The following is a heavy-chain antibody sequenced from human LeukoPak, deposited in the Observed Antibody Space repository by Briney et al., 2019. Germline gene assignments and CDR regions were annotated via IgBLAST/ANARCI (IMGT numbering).Heavy chain of an antibody. CDR1: RFTFNTYA. V-gene: IGHV3-23*01. D-gene: IGHD3-10*01. Sequence: GGSLSLSCAASRFTFNTYAMSWVRQAPGKGLEWVSAISGSGGSTYYADSVKGRFTISRDNSKNTLYLQMNSLRAEDTAVYYCAKGGLVWFGELNWGQGTLVTVSS. J-gene: IGHJ4*02. CDR3: AKGGLVWFGELN. CDR2: ISGSGGST.